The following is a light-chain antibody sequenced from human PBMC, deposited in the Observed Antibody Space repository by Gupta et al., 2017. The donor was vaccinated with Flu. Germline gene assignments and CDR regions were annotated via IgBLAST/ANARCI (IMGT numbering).Light chain of an antibody. CDR2: GAS. J-gene: IGKJ2*03. CDR3: QQDDNRPPYS. CDR1: QSIGTL. V-gene: IGKV3-15*01. Sequence: EIVLTQSPATLSASPGERVTLSCRASQSIGTLLGWYQHKPGQAPRLLMYGASIRATGIPARFSGSGYGTEFSLSISSRQSEDFAVYYCQQDDNRPPYSFGQGTKMEIK.